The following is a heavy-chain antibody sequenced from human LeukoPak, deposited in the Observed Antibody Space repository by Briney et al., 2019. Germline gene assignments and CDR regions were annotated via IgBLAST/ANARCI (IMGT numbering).Heavy chain of an antibody. Sequence: SETLSLTCAVYGGSFSGYYWSWIRQPPGKGLEWIGEINHSGSTNYNPFLKSRATISVDTSKNQFSLKLSSVTAADTAVYYCAKSNGYGLIDIWGQGTMVTVSS. D-gene: IGHD3-22*01. J-gene: IGHJ3*02. CDR3: AKSNGYGLIDI. CDR1: GGSFSGYY. CDR2: INHSGST. V-gene: IGHV4-34*01.